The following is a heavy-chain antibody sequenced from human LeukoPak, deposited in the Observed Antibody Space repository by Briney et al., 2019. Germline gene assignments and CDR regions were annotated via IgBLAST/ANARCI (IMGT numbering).Heavy chain of an antibody. CDR1: GFTVSSNY. V-gene: IGHV3-53*01. CDR2: IYSGGST. CDR3: ARDMTGSLYFDY. D-gene: IGHD1-14*01. Sequence: GGSLRLSCAASGFTVSSNYMSWVRQAPGKGLEWVSVIYSGGSTYYADSAKGRFTISRDNSKNTLYLQMNSLRAEDTAVYYCARDMTGSLYFDYWGQGTLVTVSS. J-gene: IGHJ4*02.